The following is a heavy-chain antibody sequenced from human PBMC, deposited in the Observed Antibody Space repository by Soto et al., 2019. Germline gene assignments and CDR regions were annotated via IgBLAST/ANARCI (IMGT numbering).Heavy chain of an antibody. Sequence: ASVKVSCKASGYTFTGYYMHWVRQAPGQGLEWMGWINPNSGGTNYAQKFQGRVTMTRDTSISTAYMELSRLRSDDTAVYYCARTLINYYYGMDVWGQGTTVTVSS. CDR2: INPNSGGT. CDR3: ARTLINYYYGMDV. J-gene: IGHJ6*02. CDR1: GYTFTGYY. V-gene: IGHV1-2*02.